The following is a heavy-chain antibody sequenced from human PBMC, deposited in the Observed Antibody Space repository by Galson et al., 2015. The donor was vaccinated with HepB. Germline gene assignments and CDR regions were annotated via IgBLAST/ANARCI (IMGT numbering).Heavy chain of an antibody. CDR1: GFTFSSYA. J-gene: IGHJ6*03. V-gene: IGHV3-23*01. Sequence: SLRLSCAASGFTFSSYAMSWVRQAPGKGLEWVSGISGSGGSTYSAASVKGRFTISRDDSKNPLYLQMNSLRAEDMAVYYCAKQGRPGPYWYYYYMDVWGKGTTVTVSS. CDR3: AKQGRPGPYWYYYYMDV. D-gene: IGHD2-8*02. CDR2: ISGSGGST.